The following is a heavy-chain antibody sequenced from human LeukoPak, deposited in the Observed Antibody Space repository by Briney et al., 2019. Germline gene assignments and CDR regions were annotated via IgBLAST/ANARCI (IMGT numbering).Heavy chain of an antibody. CDR3: AKDMAAYYYASGSIDY. J-gene: IGHJ4*02. V-gene: IGHV3-43D*03. CDR1: GFTFDDYA. CDR2: ISWDGGGT. Sequence: GGSLRLSCAASGFTFDDYAMHWVRQAPGKGLEWVSLISWDGGGTYYADSVKGRFSISRDNSKNSLYLRMNSLRAEDTALYYCAKDMAAYYYASGSIDYWGQGTLVTVSS. D-gene: IGHD3-10*01.